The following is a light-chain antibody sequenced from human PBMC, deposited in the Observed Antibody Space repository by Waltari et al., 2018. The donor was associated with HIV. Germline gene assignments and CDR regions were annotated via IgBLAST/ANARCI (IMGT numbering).Light chain of an antibody. V-gene: IGKV1-9*01. CDR1: QGINSY. J-gene: IGKJ2*01. Sequence: DIQLTQSPSFLSASAGDRVSITCRASQGINSYLAWYQQKPGTAPNLLIYGASTLQGGVPSRFSGSGSGTEFTLTISSLQPEDFATYYCQQINSYPYTFGQGTKIEIK. CDR3: QQINSYPYT. CDR2: GAS.